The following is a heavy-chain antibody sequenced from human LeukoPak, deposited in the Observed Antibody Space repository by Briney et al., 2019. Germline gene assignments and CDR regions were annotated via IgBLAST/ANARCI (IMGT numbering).Heavy chain of an antibody. Sequence: GGSLRLSCAVSGFTLSLYGMNWVRPAPGKGLEWISHISASSSGIFYADSVKDRFITSRDNTRSSLYLQMNSLRAEDTAVYYCVRDPSSVRLPFGSWGQGTLVTVSS. CDR1: GFTLSLYG. V-gene: IGHV3-48*01. D-gene: IGHD6-6*01. CDR2: ISASSSGI. CDR3: VRDPSSVRLPFGS. J-gene: IGHJ4*02.